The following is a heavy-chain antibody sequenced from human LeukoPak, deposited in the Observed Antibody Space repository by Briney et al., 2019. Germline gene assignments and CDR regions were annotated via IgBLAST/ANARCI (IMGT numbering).Heavy chain of an antibody. Sequence: SETLSLTCAVYGGSFSGYYWSWIRQPPGKGLEWIGEINHGGSTNYNPSLKSRVTISVDTSKNQFSLKLSSVTAADTAVYYCARVSRNWFDPWGQGTLVTVSS. J-gene: IGHJ5*02. V-gene: IGHV4-34*01. CDR1: GGSFSGYY. CDR3: ARVSRNWFDP. CDR2: INHGGST.